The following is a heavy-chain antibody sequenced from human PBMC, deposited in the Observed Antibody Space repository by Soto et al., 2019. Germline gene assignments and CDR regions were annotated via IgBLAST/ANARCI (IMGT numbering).Heavy chain of an antibody. CDR2: IYQTGRT. J-gene: IGHJ6*02. Sequence: QLQLQESGSGLVQPSQTLSLTCTASGGSISTSGYSWTWIRQPPGGGLEWIGSIYQTGRTYVIPSLKSRVTMSLDKSKNQFSLNLTSVTAADTALYYRAREMTIFGVAPGGGVDVWGQGTTVTVSS. CDR3: AREMTIFGVAPGGGVDV. CDR1: GGSISTSGYS. D-gene: IGHD3-3*01. V-gene: IGHV4-30-2*01.